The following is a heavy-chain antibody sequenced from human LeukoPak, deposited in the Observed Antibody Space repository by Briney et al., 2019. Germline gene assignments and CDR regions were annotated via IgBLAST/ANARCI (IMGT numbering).Heavy chain of an antibody. CDR2: IIPIFGTA. J-gene: IGHJ3*02. D-gene: IGHD4-17*01. Sequence: SVKVSCKASGYTFTSYAIAWVRQAPGRGLEWMGGIIPIFGTANYAQNFQGRVTITADESTSTAYMELSSLRSEDTAIYYCASVTTVTTKGHGAFDIWGQGTMVTVSS. V-gene: IGHV1-69*13. CDR1: GYTFTSYA. CDR3: ASVTTVTTKGHGAFDI.